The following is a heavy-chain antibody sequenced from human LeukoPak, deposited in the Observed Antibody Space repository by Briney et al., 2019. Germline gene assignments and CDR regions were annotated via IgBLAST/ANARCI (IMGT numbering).Heavy chain of an antibody. Sequence: SETLSLTCAVSGYSISRGYYWGWIRQPPGKGLEWIGSIYHSGSTYYNPSLKSRVTISVDTSKNQSSLKLSSVTAADTAVYYCARVGYCSSTSCYAGALDYWGQGTLVTVSS. J-gene: IGHJ4*02. CDR3: ARVGYCSSTSCYAGALDY. V-gene: IGHV4-38-2*01. CDR2: IYHSGST. CDR1: GYSISRGYY. D-gene: IGHD2-2*03.